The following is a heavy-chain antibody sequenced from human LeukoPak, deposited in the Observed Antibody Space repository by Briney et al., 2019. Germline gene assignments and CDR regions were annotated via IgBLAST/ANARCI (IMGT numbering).Heavy chain of an antibody. J-gene: IGHJ5*02. V-gene: IGHV4-31*03. CDR2: IFYSRNT. Sequence: SETLSLTCTVSGGSISSGGYYWSWIRQYSGKGLEWIGYIFYSRNTNYNSSLQGRLTISVDTSKNQFSLKLTSVTAADTAVYYCARGSGRGWFDLWGQGSLVTVSS. D-gene: IGHD3-3*01. CDR3: ARGSGRGWFDL. CDR1: GGSISSGGYY.